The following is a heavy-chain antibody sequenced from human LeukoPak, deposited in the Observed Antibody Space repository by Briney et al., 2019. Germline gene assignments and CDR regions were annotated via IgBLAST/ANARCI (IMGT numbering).Heavy chain of an antibody. CDR1: GGTFSSYA. CDR2: INPNYGTA. Sequence: ASVKVSCKASGGTFSSYAISWVRQAPGQGLEWMGRINPNYGTANYAQKVHGRVTITTDESTSTAYMELSSLRSEDTAVYYCAREWYYDSSGTLSLDYWGQGTLVTVSS. J-gene: IGHJ4*02. V-gene: IGHV1-69*05. CDR3: AREWYYDSSGTLSLDY. D-gene: IGHD3-22*01.